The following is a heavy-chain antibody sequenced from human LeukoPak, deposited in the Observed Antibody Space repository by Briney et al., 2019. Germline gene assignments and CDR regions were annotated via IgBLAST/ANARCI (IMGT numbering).Heavy chain of an antibody. J-gene: IGHJ5*02. CDR3: ARGKSGYSP. V-gene: IGHV1-2*02. CDR1: GYSFIENY. D-gene: IGHD3-3*01. Sequence: ASVTVSCKVSGYSFIENYLHWARPAPAQGLEWMGLINPHTGAGNYSHKFQGRVTMTRDTSISTAYMHLTRLKFDDTATYYCARGKSGYSPWGQGTPVTVSS. CDR2: INPHTGAG.